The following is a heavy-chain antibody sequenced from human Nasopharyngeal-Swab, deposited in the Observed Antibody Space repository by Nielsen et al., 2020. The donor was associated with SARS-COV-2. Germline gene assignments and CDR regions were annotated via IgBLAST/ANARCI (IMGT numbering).Heavy chain of an antibody. D-gene: IGHD6-13*01. V-gene: IGHV4-4*02. CDR3: ARPYSSSWYRAFDV. J-gene: IGHJ3*01. Sequence: SETLSLTCAVSGVSISSSNWLSWVRQPPGRGLEWIGEIYYSGSTVYNPSLKSRVTMSVDKSNNQFSLKLTSVTAADAAVYYCARPYSSSWYRAFDVWGLGTMVTVSS. CDR2: IYYSGST. CDR1: GVSISSSNW.